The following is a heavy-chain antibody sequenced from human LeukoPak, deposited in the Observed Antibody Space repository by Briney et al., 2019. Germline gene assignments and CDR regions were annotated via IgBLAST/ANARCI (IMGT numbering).Heavy chain of an antibody. J-gene: IGHJ4*02. V-gene: IGHV1-46*01. CDR3: ARVTPTRQRYFDY. Sequence: ASVKVSCKASGYTFTSYYMHWVRQAPGQGLEWIGIINPSGGSTSYAQKFQGRVAMTRDTSTSTVYMELSSLRSEDTAVYYCARVTPTRQRYFDYWGQGTLVTVSS. CDR1: GYTFTSYY. CDR2: INPSGGST. D-gene: IGHD6-6*01.